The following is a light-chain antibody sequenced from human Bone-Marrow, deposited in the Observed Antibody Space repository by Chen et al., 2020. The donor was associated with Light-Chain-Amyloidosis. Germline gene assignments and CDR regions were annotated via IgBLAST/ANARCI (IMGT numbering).Light chain of an antibody. V-gene: IGLV3-21*04. J-gene: IGLJ3*02. Sequence: SYVLTQPPSVSVAPGKTARIPCGGNNIGTKSVHWYQQRPGLAPVLVIYYNSDRPSGIPERFSGSNSGNTATLTISRVEAGDEADFYCQVWDSSSDHPGWVFGGGTKLTVL. CDR1: NIGTKS. CDR3: QVWDSSSDHPGWV. CDR2: YNS.